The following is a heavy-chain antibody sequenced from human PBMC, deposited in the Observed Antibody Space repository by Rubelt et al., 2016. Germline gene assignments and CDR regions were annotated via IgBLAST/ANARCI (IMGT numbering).Heavy chain of an antibody. D-gene: IGHD6-13*01. CDR3: ARVDSSSWYGTFDP. J-gene: IGHJ5*02. Sequence: EVQLVESGGGLVQPGGSLRLSCAASGFTFSSYSMNWVRQAPGKGLEWVSYISSSSSTIYYADSVKGRFTISRDNAKNSLYLQMNSLRAEDTAVYYCARVDSSSWYGTFDPWGQGTLVTVSS. V-gene: IGHV3-48*04. CDR2: ISSSSSTI. CDR1: GFTFSSYS.